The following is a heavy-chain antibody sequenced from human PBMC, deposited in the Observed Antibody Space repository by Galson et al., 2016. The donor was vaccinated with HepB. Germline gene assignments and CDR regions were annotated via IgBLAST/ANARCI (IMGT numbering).Heavy chain of an antibody. D-gene: IGHD3-10*01. CDR1: GFAFSSYG. Sequence: SLRLSCAASGFAFSSYGMHWVRQAPGKGLEWVALIWYDGNNKYYAGSVKGRFTISRDNSRNTLYLQMSSLRAEDTAVYYCVRSSGSGSFANGNDMDVWGKGTTVTVSS. J-gene: IGHJ6*03. V-gene: IGHV3-33*01. CDR3: VRSSGSGSFANGNDMDV. CDR2: IWYDGNNK.